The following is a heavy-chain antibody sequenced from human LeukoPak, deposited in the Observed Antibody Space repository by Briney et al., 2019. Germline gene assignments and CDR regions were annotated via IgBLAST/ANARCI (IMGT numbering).Heavy chain of an antibody. CDR2: INAGNGYT. Sequence: ASVKVSCKTSGYSFTNMHWVRQAPGQRLEWMGWINAGNGYTKYSQKFQGRVTITRDTSASTAYMELSSLRSEDTAVYYCARGNYYDSSGYPPDPEVWGQGTLVTVSS. V-gene: IGHV1-3*01. D-gene: IGHD3-22*01. CDR1: GYSFTN. J-gene: IGHJ4*02. CDR3: ARGNYYDSSGYPPDPEV.